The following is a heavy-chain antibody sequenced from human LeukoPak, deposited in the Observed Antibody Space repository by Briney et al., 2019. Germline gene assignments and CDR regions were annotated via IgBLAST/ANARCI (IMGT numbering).Heavy chain of an antibody. Sequence: SETLSLTCTVSGGSISSSSYYWGWIRQPPGKGLEWIGSIYYSGSTYYNPSLKSRVTISVDTSKNQFSLKLSSVTAADTAVYYCARVWYGDYVYYYYYMDVWGKGTTVTVSS. J-gene: IGHJ6*03. CDR1: GGSISSSSYY. CDR2: IYYSGST. V-gene: IGHV4-39*01. D-gene: IGHD4-17*01. CDR3: ARVWYGDYVYYYYYMDV.